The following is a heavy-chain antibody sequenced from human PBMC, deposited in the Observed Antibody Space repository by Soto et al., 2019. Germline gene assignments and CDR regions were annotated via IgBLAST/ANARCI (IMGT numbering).Heavy chain of an antibody. CDR1: GYTFTGYY. J-gene: IGHJ6*02. CDR2: INPNSGGT. D-gene: IGHD2-15*01. Sequence: SVKVSCKASGYTFTGYYMHWVRQAPGQGLEWMGWINPNSGGTNYAQKFQGWVTMTRDTSISTAYMELSRLRSDDTAVYYCARGRGVVVVAASHDDYYYGMDVWGQGTTVTVSS. V-gene: IGHV1-2*04. CDR3: ARGRGVVVVAASHDDYYYGMDV.